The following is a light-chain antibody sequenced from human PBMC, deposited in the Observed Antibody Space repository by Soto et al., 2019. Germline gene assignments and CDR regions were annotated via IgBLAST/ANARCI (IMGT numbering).Light chain of an antibody. CDR1: ETISNY. V-gene: IGKV1-39*01. Sequence: DIQMTQSPSSLSASVGDRLIITCRASETISNYLNWYQQKPGKAPKVLIYAASSLQSGVPSRFSGRGSGTDFFLTISSLQPADLATYYCQQTYSTPYTFGLGTKLEI. CDR3: QQTYSTPYT. J-gene: IGKJ2*01. CDR2: AAS.